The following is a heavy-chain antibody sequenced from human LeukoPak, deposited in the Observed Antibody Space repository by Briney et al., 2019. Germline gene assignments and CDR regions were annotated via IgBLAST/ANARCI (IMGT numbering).Heavy chain of an antibody. J-gene: IGHJ4*02. CDR2: IYYSGSS. V-gene: IGHV4-39*01. CDR3: AASGYSTRWYYYDF. D-gene: IGHD2-8*01. Sequence: NPSETLSLTCTVSGGSISSSSYYWGWIRQPPGKGLEWIGSIYYSGSSYYTLSLKSRLTISVDTSKDQFSLKLTSVTAADTAVYYCAASGYSTRWYYYDFWGQGTLVTVSS. CDR1: GGSISSSSYY.